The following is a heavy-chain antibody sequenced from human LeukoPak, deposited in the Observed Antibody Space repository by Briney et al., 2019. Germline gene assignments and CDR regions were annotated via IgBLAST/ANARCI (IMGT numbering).Heavy chain of an antibody. D-gene: IGHD3-22*01. CDR2: IIPIFGTA. Sequence: SVKVSCKASGGTFSSYAISWVRQAPGQGLEWMGGIIPIFGTANYAQKFQGRVTITADESTSTAYMELSSLRSEDTAVYYCARDRSPTYYYDSSGYSGVDAFDIWGQGTMVTVSS. CDR3: ARDRSPTYYYDSSGYSGVDAFDI. V-gene: IGHV1-69*13. J-gene: IGHJ3*02. CDR1: GGTFSSYA.